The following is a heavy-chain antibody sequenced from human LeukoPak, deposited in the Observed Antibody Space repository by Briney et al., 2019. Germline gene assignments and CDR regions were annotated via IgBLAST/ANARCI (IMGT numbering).Heavy chain of an antibody. D-gene: IGHD2-15*01. J-gene: IGHJ2*01. CDR1: GFTFSSYA. CDR2: ITYDGSNK. CDR3: ASAVRGHCSGGSCYSPAYWYFDL. V-gene: IGHV3-30*04. Sequence: PGRSLTLSCAASGFTFSSYAMHWVHQAPGQGLEWVAVITYDGSNKYYEVSVKGRFTISSDNSKNTLYLQMNSLRAEDTAVYYCASAVRGHCSGGSCYSPAYWYFDLWGRGTLVTVSS.